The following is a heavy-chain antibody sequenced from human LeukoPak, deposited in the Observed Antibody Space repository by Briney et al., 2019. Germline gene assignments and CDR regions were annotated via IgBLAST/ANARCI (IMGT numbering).Heavy chain of an antibody. V-gene: IGHV3-23*01. CDR2: ISGPATTS. Sequence: GGSLRLSCAASGFTFNNFALHWVRQAPGKGLEWVSGISGPATTSYYADSVKGRFTISRDNSRNTLYLQMNSLRAEDTAVYYCAKPGGPGIAARGAFDIWGQGTMVTASS. D-gene: IGHD6-25*01. CDR3: AKPGGPGIAARGAFDI. CDR1: GFTFNNFA. J-gene: IGHJ3*02.